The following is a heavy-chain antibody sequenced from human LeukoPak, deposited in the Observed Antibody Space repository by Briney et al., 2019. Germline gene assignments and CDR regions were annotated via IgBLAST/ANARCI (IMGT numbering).Heavy chain of an antibody. J-gene: IGHJ5*02. D-gene: IGHD6-6*01. CDR1: GYTFTGYY. Sequence: ASVMVSCTASGYTFTGYYMHWVRQAPGQGLEWMGWINPNSGGTNYAQKFQGRVTMTRDTSISTAYMELSRLRSDDTAVYYCARAGLYSSSSRGWFDPWGQGTLVTVSS. CDR3: ARAGLYSSSSRGWFDP. V-gene: IGHV1-2*02. CDR2: INPNSGGT.